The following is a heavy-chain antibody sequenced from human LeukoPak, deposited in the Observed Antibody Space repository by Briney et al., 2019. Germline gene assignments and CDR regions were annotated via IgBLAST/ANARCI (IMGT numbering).Heavy chain of an antibody. CDR3: ARGLAALPPGGY. V-gene: IGHV4-34*01. D-gene: IGHD6-6*01. CDR1: GGSFSGYY. Sequence: PSETLSLTCAVYGGSFSGYYWNWIRQPPGKGLEWIGEINHSGSTNYNPSLKRRVTISVDTSKNQFSLRLSSVTAADTAVYYCARGLAALPPGGYWGQGTLVTVSS. CDR2: INHSGST. J-gene: IGHJ4*02.